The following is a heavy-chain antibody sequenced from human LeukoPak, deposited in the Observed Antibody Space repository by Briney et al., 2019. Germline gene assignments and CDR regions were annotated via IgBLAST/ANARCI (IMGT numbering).Heavy chain of an antibody. CDR2: IWYDGSNK. V-gene: IGHV3-33*03. J-gene: IGHJ6*03. CDR1: GFTFSSYG. Sequence: GGSLRLSCAASGFTFSSYGMHWVRQAPGKGLEWVAVIWYDGSNKYYADSVKGRFTISRDNAKNSLYLQMNSLRAEDTAVYYCARGPGRYCSGGSCYMDVWGKGTTVTVSS. D-gene: IGHD2-15*01. CDR3: ARGPGRYCSGGSCYMDV.